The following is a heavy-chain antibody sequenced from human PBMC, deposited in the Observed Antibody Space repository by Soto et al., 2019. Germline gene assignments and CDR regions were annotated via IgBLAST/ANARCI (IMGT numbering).Heavy chain of an antibody. D-gene: IGHD6-6*01. CDR2: IYYSGST. CDR1: GGSISSYY. J-gene: IGHJ6*02. Sequence: SETLSLTCTVSGGSISSYYWSWIRQPPGKGLEWIGYIYYSGSTNYNPSLKSRVTISVDTSKNQFSLKLSSVTAVDTAVYYCARARSSSSAGGYYYGMDVWGQGTTVTVSS. V-gene: IGHV4-59*01. CDR3: ARARSSSSAGGYYYGMDV.